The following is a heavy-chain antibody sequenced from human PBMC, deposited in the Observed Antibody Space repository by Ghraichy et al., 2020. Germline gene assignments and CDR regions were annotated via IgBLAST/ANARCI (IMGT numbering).Heavy chain of an antibody. CDR1: GGTFSSYT. J-gene: IGHJ5*02. V-gene: IGHV1-69*02. CDR3: ARGGDWFDP. CDR2: ITPILNIA. Sequence: SVKVSCKASGGTFSSYTISWVRQAPGKGLEWMGRITPILNIAKYAQKFQGRVTISAYKSTSTVYMELSSLRSEDTAVYYCARGGDWFDPWGQGTLVTVFS.